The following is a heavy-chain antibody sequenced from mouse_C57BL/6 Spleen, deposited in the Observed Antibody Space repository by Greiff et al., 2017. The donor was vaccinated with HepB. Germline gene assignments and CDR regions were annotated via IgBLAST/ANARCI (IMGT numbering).Heavy chain of an antibody. V-gene: IGHV1-69*01. CDR1: GYTFTSYW. CDR3: AREDYYGSSYVGY. Sequence: QVHVKQPGAELVMPGASVKLSCKASGYTFTSYWMHWVKQRPGQGLEWIGEIDPSDSYTNYNQKFKGKSTLTVDKSSSTAYMQLSSLTSEDSAVYYCAREDYYGSSYVGYWGQGTTLTVSS. CDR2: IDPSDSYT. D-gene: IGHD1-1*01. J-gene: IGHJ2*01.